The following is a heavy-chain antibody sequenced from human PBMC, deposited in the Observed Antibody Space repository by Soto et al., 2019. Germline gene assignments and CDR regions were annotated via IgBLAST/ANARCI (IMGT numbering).Heavy chain of an antibody. CDR1: GGTFSSYA. CDR2: IIPIFGTA. V-gene: IGHV1-69*12. J-gene: IGHJ6*02. Sequence: QVQLVQSGAEVKKPGSSVKVSCKASGGTFSSYAISWVRQAPGQGLEWMGGIIPIFGTANYAQKFQGRVTITADESTSTAYMELSSLRSEDTAVYYCARVSRDIVLVPAAMSYYYYGMDVWGQGTTFTVSS. CDR3: ARVSRDIVLVPAAMSYYYYGMDV. D-gene: IGHD2-2*01.